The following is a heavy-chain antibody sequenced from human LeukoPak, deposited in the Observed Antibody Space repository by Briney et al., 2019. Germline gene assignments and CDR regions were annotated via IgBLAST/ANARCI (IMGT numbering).Heavy chain of an antibody. V-gene: IGHV3-21*01. J-gene: IGHJ6*02. CDR1: GFTFSSYA. Sequence: GGSLRLSCAASGFTFSSYAMTWVRQAPGKGLEWVSSISSSSSYIYYADSVKGRSTISRDNAKNSLYLQMNSLRAEDTAVYYCARDEVGYYYGSGSYMSYYYYGMDVWGQGTTVTVSS. D-gene: IGHD3-10*01. CDR3: ARDEVGYYYGSGSYMSYYYYGMDV. CDR2: ISSSSSYI.